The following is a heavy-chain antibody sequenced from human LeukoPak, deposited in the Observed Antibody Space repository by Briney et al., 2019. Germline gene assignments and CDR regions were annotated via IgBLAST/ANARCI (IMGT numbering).Heavy chain of an antibody. V-gene: IGHV3-23*01. D-gene: IGHD6-19*01. CDR1: GFTFSSYA. Sequence: GGSLRLSCAASGFTFSSYAMSWVRQAPGKGLEWVSAISGSGGSTYYADSVKGRFTISRDNSKNTLYLQMNSLRAEDTAVYYCAKDRSASGWYAPNDYWGQGTLVTVSS. J-gene: IGHJ4*02. CDR2: ISGSGGST. CDR3: AKDRSASGWYAPNDY.